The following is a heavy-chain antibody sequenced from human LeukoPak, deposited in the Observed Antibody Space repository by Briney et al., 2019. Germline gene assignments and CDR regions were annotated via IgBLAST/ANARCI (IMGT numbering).Heavy chain of an antibody. J-gene: IGHJ4*02. CDR2: IKGDEMTT. CDR3: ARGGLFAYYFDY. V-gene: IGHV3-74*01. D-gene: IGHD3-10*02. Sequence: GGSLRLSCAASGFAFTTYWMHWVRQAPGKGLEWVSRIKGDEMTTNYADSVEGRFTISRDNAKNTVYLEINSLRAEDTAVYYCARGGLFAYYFDYWGQGTLVTVSS. CDR1: GFAFTTYW.